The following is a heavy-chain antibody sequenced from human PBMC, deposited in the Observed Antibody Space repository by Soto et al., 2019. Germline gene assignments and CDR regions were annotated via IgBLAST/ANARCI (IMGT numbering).Heavy chain of an antibody. Sequence: GSLRLSCAASGFTFSSYGMHWVRQAPGKGLEWVAVISYDGSNKYYADSVKGRFTISRDNSKNTLYLQMNSLRAEDTAVYYCAKDVLRFLEWLAFYGMDVWGQGTTVTVSS. CDR3: AKDVLRFLEWLAFYGMDV. D-gene: IGHD3-3*01. J-gene: IGHJ6*02. CDR1: GFTFSSYG. V-gene: IGHV3-30*18. CDR2: ISYDGSNK.